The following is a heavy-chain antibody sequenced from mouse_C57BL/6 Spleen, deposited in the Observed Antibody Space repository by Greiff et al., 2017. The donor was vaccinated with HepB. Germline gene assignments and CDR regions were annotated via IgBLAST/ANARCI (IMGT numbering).Heavy chain of an antibody. J-gene: IGHJ4*01. D-gene: IGHD2-4*01. Sequence: QVQLQQSGPELVKPGASVKISCKASGYAFSSSWMNWVKQRPGKGLEWIGRIYPGDGDTNYNGKFKGKATLTADKSSSTAYMQLSSLTSEDSAVYFCARYDYDEGGAMDYWGQGTSVTVSS. CDR3: ARYDYDEGGAMDY. V-gene: IGHV1-82*01. CDR2: IYPGDGDT. CDR1: GYAFSSSW.